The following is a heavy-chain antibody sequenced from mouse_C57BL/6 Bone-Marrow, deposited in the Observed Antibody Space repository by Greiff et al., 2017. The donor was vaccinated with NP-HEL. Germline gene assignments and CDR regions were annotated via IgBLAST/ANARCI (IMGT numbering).Heavy chain of an antibody. D-gene: IGHD2-1*01. CDR1: GYTFTDYN. CDR2: INPNNGGT. Sequence: VQLQQSGPELVKPGASVKMSCKASGYTFTDYNMHWVKQSHGKSLEWIGYINPNNGGTSYNQKFKGKATLTVNKSSSTAYMELRSLTSEDSAVYYCAIYYGNPAYFDYWGQGTTLTVSS. V-gene: IGHV1-22*01. J-gene: IGHJ2*01. CDR3: AIYYGNPAYFDY.